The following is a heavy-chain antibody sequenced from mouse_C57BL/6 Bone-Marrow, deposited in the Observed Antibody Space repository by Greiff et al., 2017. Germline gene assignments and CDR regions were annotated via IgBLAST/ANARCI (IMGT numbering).Heavy chain of an antibody. D-gene: IGHD1-1*02. Sequence: EVQLQQSGPVLVKPGASVTMSCKASGYTFTDYYMNWVKQSHGKSLEWIGVINPYNGDTSYNQKFKGKATLTVDKSSSTAYMELNSLTSEDSAVYYCASRGGRDYFDYWGQGTTLTVSS. J-gene: IGHJ2*01. CDR2: INPYNGDT. CDR3: ASRGGRDYFDY. V-gene: IGHV1-19*01. CDR1: GYTFTDYY.